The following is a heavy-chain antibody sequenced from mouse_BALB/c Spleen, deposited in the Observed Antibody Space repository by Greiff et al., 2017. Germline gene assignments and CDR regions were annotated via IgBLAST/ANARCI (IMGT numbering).Heavy chain of an antibody. CDR2: ISSGGST. D-gene: IGHD2-14*01. CDR1: GFTFSSYA. V-gene: IGHV5-6-5*01. Sequence: EVKLMESGGGLVKPGGSLKLSCAASGFTFSSYAMSWVRQTPEKRLEWVASISSGGSTYYPDSVKGRFTISRDNARNILYLQMSSLRSEDTAMYYCARGGAYYRYFDYWGQGTTLTVSS. CDR3: ARGGAYYRYFDY. J-gene: IGHJ2*01.